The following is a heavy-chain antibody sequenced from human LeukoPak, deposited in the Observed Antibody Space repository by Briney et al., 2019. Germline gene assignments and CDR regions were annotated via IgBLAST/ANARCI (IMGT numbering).Heavy chain of an antibody. CDR2: INHSGST. CDR3: ARGGGYNWFDP. J-gene: IGHJ5*02. Sequence: SETLSLTCAVYGGSFSGYYWSWIRQPPGKGLEWIGEINHSGSTNYNPSLKSRVTISVDTSKNQFSLGLSSVTAADTAVYYCARGGGYNWFDPWGQGTLVTVSS. V-gene: IGHV4-34*01. CDR1: GGSFSGYY.